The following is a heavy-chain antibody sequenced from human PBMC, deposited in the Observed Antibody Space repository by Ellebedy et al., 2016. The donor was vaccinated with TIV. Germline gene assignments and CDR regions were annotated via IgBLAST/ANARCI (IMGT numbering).Heavy chain of an antibody. J-gene: IGHJ4*02. D-gene: IGHD1-14*01. CDR1: GYTFTGYY. CDR2: INPNNGDT. V-gene: IGHV1-2*02. Sequence: AASVKVSCKASGYTFTGYYLHWVRQAPGQGLEWMAWINPNNGDTDFAQSLQGRVTMTTDTSISTAYMELSSLTSDDTAVYYCVRDLTNPLKGDYWGQGTLVTVSS. CDR3: VRDLTNPLKGDY.